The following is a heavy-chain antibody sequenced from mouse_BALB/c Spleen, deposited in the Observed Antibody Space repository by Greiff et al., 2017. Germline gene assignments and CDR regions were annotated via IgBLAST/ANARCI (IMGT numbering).Heavy chain of an antibody. V-gene: IGHV6-6*02. D-gene: IGHD2-3*01. J-gene: IGHJ1*01. Sequence: EVKVVESGGGLVHPGGSMKLSCVASGFTFSNYWMNWVRQSPEKGLEWVAEIRLKSNNYATHYAESVKGRFTISRDDSKSSVYLQMNNLRAEDTGIYYCTRDGYYWYFDVWGAGTTVTVSS. CDR2: IRLKSNNYAT. CDR3: TRDGYYWYFDV. CDR1: GFTFSNYW.